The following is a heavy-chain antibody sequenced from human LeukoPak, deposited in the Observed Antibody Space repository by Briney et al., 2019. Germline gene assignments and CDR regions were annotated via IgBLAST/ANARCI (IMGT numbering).Heavy chain of an antibody. CDR2: INPNSGGT. Sequence: ASVKVSCKASGYTFTGYYMHWVRQAPGQGLEWMGWINPNSGGTNYAQKFQGWVTMTRDTSISTAYMELSRLRSDDTAVYYCAREGFGSAAIREGYYYYYGMDVWGNGTTVTVSS. D-gene: IGHD2-2*01. V-gene: IGHV1-2*04. CDR1: GYTFTGYY. J-gene: IGHJ6*04. CDR3: AREGFGSAAIREGYYYYYGMDV.